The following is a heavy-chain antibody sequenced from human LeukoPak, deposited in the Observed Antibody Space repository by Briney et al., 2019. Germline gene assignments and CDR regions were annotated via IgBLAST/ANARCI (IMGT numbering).Heavy chain of an antibody. CDR3: ARGPLQFGFDP. J-gene: IGHJ5*02. V-gene: IGHV4-59*01. Sequence: SETLSLTCTVSGGSISSYYWSWIRQSPGKGLEWIGYIYSSGTTNYNPSLKSRVTISVDTSKNQFSLKLSSVTAADTAVYYCARGPLQFGFDPWGQGTLVTVSS. D-gene: IGHD4-11*01. CDR2: IYSSGTT. CDR1: GGSISSYY.